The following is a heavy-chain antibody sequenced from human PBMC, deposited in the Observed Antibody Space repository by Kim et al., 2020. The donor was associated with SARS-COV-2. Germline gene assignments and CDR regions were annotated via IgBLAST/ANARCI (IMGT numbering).Heavy chain of an antibody. V-gene: IGHV4-34*01. Sequence: SETLSLTCAVYGGSFSGYYWSWIRQPPGKGLEWIGEINHSGSTNYNPSLKSRVTISVDTSKNQFSLKLSSVTAADTAVYYCARGLIGSSSWFFDYWGQGTLVTVSS. J-gene: IGHJ4*02. CDR2: INHSGST. CDR3: ARGLIGSSSWFFDY. D-gene: IGHD6-13*01. CDR1: GGSFSGYY.